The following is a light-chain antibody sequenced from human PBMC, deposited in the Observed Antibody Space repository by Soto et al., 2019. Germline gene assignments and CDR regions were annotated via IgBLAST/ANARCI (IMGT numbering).Light chain of an antibody. Sequence: VRTQPPSVSADPGQTVTISCPVSSSNIGRTSVSWDQQLPGTAPKLLIYDDNKRPSGIPERFSGSKSGTSATLGITGFQTGDEADYYCGSWDSSLSDYVFGTGTKGTVL. CDR3: GSWDSSLSDYV. V-gene: IGLV1-51*01. CDR1: SSNIGRTS. J-gene: IGLJ1*01. CDR2: DDN.